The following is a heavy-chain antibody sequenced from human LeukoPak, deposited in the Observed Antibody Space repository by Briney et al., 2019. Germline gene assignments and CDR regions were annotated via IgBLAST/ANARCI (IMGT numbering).Heavy chain of an antibody. CDR3: ARDAGEWELLGYFDY. CDR2: ISYDGSNK. Sequence: GGSLRLSCAASGFTFSSYAMHWVRQAPGKGLEWVAVISYDGSNKYYADSVKGRFTISRDNSKNTLYLQMNSLRAEDTAVYYCARDAGEWELLGYFDYWGQEPWSPSPQ. V-gene: IGHV3-30-3*01. J-gene: IGHJ4*01. CDR1: GFTFSSYA. D-gene: IGHD1-26*01.